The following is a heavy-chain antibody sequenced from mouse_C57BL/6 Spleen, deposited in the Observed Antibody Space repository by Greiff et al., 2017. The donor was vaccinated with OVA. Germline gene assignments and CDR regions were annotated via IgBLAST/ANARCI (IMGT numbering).Heavy chain of an antibody. D-gene: IGHD1-1*01. CDR1: GFTFSSYA. J-gene: IGHJ2*01. Sequence: EVQRVESGEGLVKPGGSLKLSCAASGFTFSSYAMSWVRQTPEKRLEWVAYISSGGDYIYYADTVKGRFTISRDNARNTLYLQMSSLKSEDTAMYYCTRGVTVGLYFDYWGQGTTLTVSS. CDR3: TRGVTVGLYFDY. V-gene: IGHV5-9-1*02. CDR2: ISSGGDYI.